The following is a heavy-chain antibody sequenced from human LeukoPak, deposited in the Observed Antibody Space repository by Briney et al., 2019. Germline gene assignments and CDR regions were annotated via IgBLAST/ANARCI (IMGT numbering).Heavy chain of an antibody. Sequence: GGSLRLSCAASGFTFSSYNMNWVRQAPGKGLEWVSSIYYADSVKGRFTISRDNARNSLYLQMNSLRVEDTAVYYCARDPYSGNYGDYYYYYMDVWGKGTTVTVSS. J-gene: IGHJ6*03. CDR1: GFTFSSYN. CDR2: I. D-gene: IGHD1-26*01. V-gene: IGHV3-21*01. CDR3: ARDPYSGNYGDYYYYYMDV.